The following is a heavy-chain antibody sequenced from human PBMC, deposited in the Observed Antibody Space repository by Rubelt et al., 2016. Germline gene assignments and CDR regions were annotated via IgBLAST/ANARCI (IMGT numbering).Heavy chain of an antibody. J-gene: IGHJ6*03. CDR2: IKSKTDGGTT. V-gene: IGHV3-15*01. Sequence: VQLVESGGGVVQPGRSLRLSCAASGFTFSDYYMSWIRQAPGKGLEWVGRIKSKTDGGTTDYAAPVKGRFTISRDDSKNTLYLQMNSLKTEDTAVYYCTTGDFWSGYYRFTTTSGYMDVWGKGTTVTVSS. D-gene: IGHD3-3*01. CDR3: TTGDFWSGYYRFTTTSGYMDV. CDR1: GFTFSDYY.